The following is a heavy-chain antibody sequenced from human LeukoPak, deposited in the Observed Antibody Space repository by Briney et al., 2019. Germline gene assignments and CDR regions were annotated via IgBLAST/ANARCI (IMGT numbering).Heavy chain of an antibody. J-gene: IGHJ4*02. CDR3: ARDLSGGGLDY. CDR2: ISSNGGST. CDR1: GFTFSVSV. D-gene: IGHD3-10*01. Sequence: GGSLRLSCAASGFTFSVSVMHWVRQAPGKGLEYVSVISSNGGSTSCANSVKGRFTISRDNSKNTLYLQMGSLRAEDMAVYYCARDLSGGGLDYWGQGTLVTVSS. V-gene: IGHV3-64*01.